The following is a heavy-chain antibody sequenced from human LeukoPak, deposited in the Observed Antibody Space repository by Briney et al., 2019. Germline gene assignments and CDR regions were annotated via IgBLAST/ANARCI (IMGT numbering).Heavy chain of an antibody. CDR2: IYHSGST. Sequence: PSETLSLTLTVSGGAISSSSHYWGWIRQPPGEGLEWIGSIYHSGSTGFNPSLKGRVPIPLGTSRNQVSLKLNSFTASETAVDYCARNTTVSDWYFDLWGRGTLVTVSS. V-gene: IGHV4-39*01. J-gene: IGHJ2*01. D-gene: IGHD1-1*01. CDR1: GGAISSSSHY. CDR3: ARNTTVSDWYFDL.